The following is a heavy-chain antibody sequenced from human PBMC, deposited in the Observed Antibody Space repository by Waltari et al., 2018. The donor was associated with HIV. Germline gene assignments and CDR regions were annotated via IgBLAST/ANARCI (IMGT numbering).Heavy chain of an antibody. V-gene: IGHV3-30*02. D-gene: IGHD3-16*01. Sequence: QVQLVVSGGGVVQPGGSLRLTCPASALEFTTSRIHWVRQCPGNGLGCVAFSQFDVRYTCFPRSLEGRFTISRDDSQNMVFLHMNSLTTDDTGVYFCARDNSPRVGYDLSPLAYWGQGTLVSVSS. CDR2: SQFDVRYT. CDR3: ARDNSPRVGYDLSPLAY. CDR1: ALEFTTSR. J-gene: IGHJ4*02.